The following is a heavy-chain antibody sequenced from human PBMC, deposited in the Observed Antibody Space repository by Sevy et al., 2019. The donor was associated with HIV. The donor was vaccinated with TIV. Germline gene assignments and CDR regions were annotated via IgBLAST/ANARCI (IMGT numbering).Heavy chain of an antibody. Sequence: GGSLRLSCAATGFTVTSNYMSWVRQGPGKGLEWVSYISYTSTTIYYADSVRGRFTISRDNAKNTLYLQMNSLRDEDTAVYYCASSDATSRFGYYYFAMDFWGQGTSVTVSS. V-gene: IGHV3-48*02. CDR3: ASSDATSRFGYYYFAMDF. D-gene: IGHD3-22*01. CDR1: GFTVTSNY. CDR2: ISYTSTTI. J-gene: IGHJ6*02.